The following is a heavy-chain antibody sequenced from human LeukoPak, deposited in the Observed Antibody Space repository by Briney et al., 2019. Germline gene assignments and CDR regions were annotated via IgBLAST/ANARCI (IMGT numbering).Heavy chain of an antibody. J-gene: IGHJ4*02. V-gene: IGHV3-48*03. CDR1: GFTFSSYE. CDR2: ISSSGSTI. Sequence: RGSLRLSCAASGFTFSSYEMNWVRQAPGKGLEWVSYISSSGSTIYYADSVKGRFTISRDNAKNSLYLQMNSLRAEDTAVYYCAGNYGGNSPQFDYWGQGTLVTVSS. CDR3: AGNYGGNSPQFDY. D-gene: IGHD4-23*01.